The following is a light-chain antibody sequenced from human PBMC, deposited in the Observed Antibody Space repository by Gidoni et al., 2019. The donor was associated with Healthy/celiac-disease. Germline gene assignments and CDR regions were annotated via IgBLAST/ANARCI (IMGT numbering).Light chain of an antibody. CDR3: QQRSNWPLT. Sequence: ETVFTQSPATLSLSPGERATLSCRASQSVSSYLAWYQQKPGKAPRLLIYDASNRATGIPARFSGSGSGTDFTLTISSLEPEDFAVYYCQQRSNWPLTFGGGTKVEIK. J-gene: IGKJ4*01. CDR1: QSVSSY. CDR2: DAS. V-gene: IGKV3-11*01.